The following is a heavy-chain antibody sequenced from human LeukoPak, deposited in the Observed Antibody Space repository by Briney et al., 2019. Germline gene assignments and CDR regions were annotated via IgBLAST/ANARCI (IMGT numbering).Heavy chain of an antibody. D-gene: IGHD6-19*01. CDR3: ARVPPWQWLGGFDY. J-gene: IGHJ4*02. V-gene: IGHV3-53*01. CDR2: IYADGGT. Sequence: GGSLRLSCAVSGFTVSTNFMSWVRQAPGKGPEWVSIIYADGGTKYADSVKGRFTISRDTSKNTFSLQMNNLRAEDTAVYYCARVPPWQWLGGFDYWGQGTLVTVSS. CDR1: GFTVSTNF.